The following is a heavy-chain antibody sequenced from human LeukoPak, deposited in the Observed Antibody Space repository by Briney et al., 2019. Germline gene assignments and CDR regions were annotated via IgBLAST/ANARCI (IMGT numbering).Heavy chain of an antibody. D-gene: IGHD2-21*02. CDR3: ARVYCGGDCYSSYFFDY. CDR1: GFTFSSYG. J-gene: IGHJ4*02. CDR2: IRYDGSNK. V-gene: IGHV3-30*02. Sequence: GGSLRLSCAASGFTFSSYGMHWVRQAPGKGLEWVAFIRYDGSNKYYADSVKGRFTISRDNSKNTLYLQMNSLRAEDTAVYYCARVYCGGDCYSSYFFDYWGQGTLVTVSS.